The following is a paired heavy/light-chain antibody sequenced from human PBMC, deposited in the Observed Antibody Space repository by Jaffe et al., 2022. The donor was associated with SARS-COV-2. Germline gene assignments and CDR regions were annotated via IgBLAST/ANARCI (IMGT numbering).Light chain of an antibody. Sequence: DIVMTQSPDSLAVSLGERATINCKSSQNILYSPTNKNYLAWYQQKAGQPPKLLIYRASTRESGVPDRFSGSGSGTDFTLTISSLQAEDVAVYYCQQYFGSPLTFGGGTKVEIK. CDR1: QNILYSPTNKNY. J-gene: IGKJ4*01. CDR3: QQYFGSPLT. CDR2: RAS. V-gene: IGKV4-1*01.
Heavy chain of an antibody. CDR3: ASSPPPRYYDSNGHSPFDC. J-gene: IGHJ4*02. CDR1: GGSISSSGYY. D-gene: IGHD3-22*01. Sequence: QVQLQESGPGLVKPSQTLSLSCNVSGGSISSSGYYWSWIRQHPEKGLEWIGYISYSGSTYYKPSLKSRVTISVDTSKNQFSLELSSVTAADTAVYYCASSPPPRYYDSNGHSPFDCWGQGTLVTVSS. CDR2: ISYSGST. V-gene: IGHV4-31*03.